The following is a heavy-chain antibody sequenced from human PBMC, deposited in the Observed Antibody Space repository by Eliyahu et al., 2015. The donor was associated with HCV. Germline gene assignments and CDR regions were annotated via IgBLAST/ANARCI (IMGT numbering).Heavy chain of an antibody. Sequence: QVQLVQSGAEVKKPGASVKVSCKASGYTISNYGISWLRQAPGQGLEWMGWISAYNGXXIYAQNLQGRVTMTTDTSTSTAYMELRSLRSDDTAIYYCARAPGYRSGWGGGRDWGQGTLVTVSS. CDR1: GYTISNYG. CDR2: ISAYNGXX. D-gene: IGHD6-19*01. J-gene: IGHJ4*02. V-gene: IGHV1-18*01. CDR3: ARAPGYRSGWGGGRD.